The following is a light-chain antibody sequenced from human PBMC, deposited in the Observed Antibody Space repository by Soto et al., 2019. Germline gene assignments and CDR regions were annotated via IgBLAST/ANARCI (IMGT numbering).Light chain of an antibody. CDR2: DVS. CDR3: CSYAGSPRYV. Sequence: QSALTQPRSVSGSPGQSVTISCTGTSSDVGGYNYVSWYQQHPGKAPKVMIYDVSERPSGVPDRFSGSKSGNTASLTISGXXAXXXXXXYCCSYAGSPRYVLGTGTKVTVL. V-gene: IGLV2-11*01. J-gene: IGLJ1*01. CDR1: SSDVGGYNY.